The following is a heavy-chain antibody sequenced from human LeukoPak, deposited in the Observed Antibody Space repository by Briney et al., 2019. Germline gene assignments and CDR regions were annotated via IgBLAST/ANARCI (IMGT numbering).Heavy chain of an antibody. CDR3: ARDEGYYFDY. J-gene: IGHJ4*02. Sequence: SQTLSLTCTVSGGSISSGGYYWSWIRQRLGKGLEWIGYIYYSGSTYYNPSLKSRVTISVDTSKNQFSLKLSSVTAADTAVYYCARDEGYYFDYWGQGTLVTVSS. CDR1: GGSISSGGYY. V-gene: IGHV4-31*03. CDR2: IYYSGST.